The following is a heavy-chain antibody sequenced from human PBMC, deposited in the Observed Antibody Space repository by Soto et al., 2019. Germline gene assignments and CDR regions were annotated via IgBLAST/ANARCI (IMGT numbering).Heavy chain of an antibody. CDR1: GYTFTSYA. CDR2: INANSGGT. CDR3: ARSLLDEYSSSWRSAYYGMDV. D-gene: IGHD6-6*01. V-gene: IGHV1-2*02. Sequence: GASVKVSCKASGYTFTSYAMHWVRQAPGQRLEWIGWINANSGGTNNAQKFQGRVTMTRDTSTSTVYMELSALISDDTAVYYCARSLLDEYSSSWRSAYYGMDVWGQGTTVTVSS. J-gene: IGHJ6*02.